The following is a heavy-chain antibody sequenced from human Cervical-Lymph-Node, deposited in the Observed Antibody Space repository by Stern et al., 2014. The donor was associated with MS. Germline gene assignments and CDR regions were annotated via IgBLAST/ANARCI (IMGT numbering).Heavy chain of an antibody. Sequence: QLVQSGAEVKKPGTSVKVSCKTSGYNFINYYMHWVRQAPGQGLEWMGRINPDVGVTDYAQKFQGRVTMTRDTSISTVYMELNRLTSDDTAVYFCARELRGGRSGHYWGQGSLVTVSA. CDR2: INPDVGVT. CDR1: GYNFINYY. J-gene: IGHJ4*02. CDR3: ARELRGGRSGHY. V-gene: IGHV1-2*06. D-gene: IGHD1-26*01.